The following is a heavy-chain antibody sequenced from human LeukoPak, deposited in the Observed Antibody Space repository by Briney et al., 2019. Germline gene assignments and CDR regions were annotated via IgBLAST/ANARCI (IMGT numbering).Heavy chain of an antibody. CDR2: IYYSGST. D-gene: IGHD5-12*01. CDR3: AREPDIVATAYYYYGMDV. V-gene: IGHV4-31*03. J-gene: IGHJ6*04. Sequence: SETLSLTCSVSGGSISSGGYHWSWIRQHPGKGLEWIGYIYYSGSTYYNPSLKSRLTISVDTSKNQFSLKLRSVTAADTAVYYCAREPDIVATAYYYYGMDVWGEGTTVTVSS. CDR1: GGSISSGGYH.